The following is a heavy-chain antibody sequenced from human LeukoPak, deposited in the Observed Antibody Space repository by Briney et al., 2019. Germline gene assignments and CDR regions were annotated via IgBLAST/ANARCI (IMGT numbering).Heavy chain of an antibody. V-gene: IGHV3-48*01. CDR3: AYLGTSDY. Sequence: SGGSLRLSCAASGFIFNVHSMNWVREATGKGLEWLSYISGSGAAIYYADSVKGRFTISRDNAKDSLYLQMNSLRGEDTAVYYCAYLGTSDYWGQGTLVTVSS. J-gene: IGHJ4*02. CDR2: ISGSGAAI. D-gene: IGHD7-27*01. CDR1: GFIFNVHS.